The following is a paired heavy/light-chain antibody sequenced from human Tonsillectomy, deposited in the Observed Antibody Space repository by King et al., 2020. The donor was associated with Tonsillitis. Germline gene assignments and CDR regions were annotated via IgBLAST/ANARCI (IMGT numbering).Heavy chain of an antibody. Sequence: EVQLVQSGAEVKKPGESLRISCKGSGYTFTSYWITWVRQLPGKGLERMGRVDPTDSYANYSPSFQGRVTISTDRSINTAYLQWSNLRASDTAVYYCARCDYGAGICLDWGQGTLVTVSS. CDR1: GYTFTSYW. V-gene: IGHV5-10-1*03. CDR3: ARCDYGAGICLD. D-gene: IGHD4-17*01. J-gene: IGHJ4*02. CDR2: VDPTDSYA.
Light chain of an antibody. CDR2: GAS. CDR3: QHYDNWPYT. Sequence: EIVMTQSPATLSVSPGERATLSCRASQRVSSSLAWYQQKPGQAPRLLIYGASTRATGIPARFSGSGSGTEFTLTISSLQSEDFAVYYCQHYDNWPYTFGQGTKLEIK. V-gene: IGKV3-15*01. J-gene: IGKJ2*01. CDR1: QRVSSS.